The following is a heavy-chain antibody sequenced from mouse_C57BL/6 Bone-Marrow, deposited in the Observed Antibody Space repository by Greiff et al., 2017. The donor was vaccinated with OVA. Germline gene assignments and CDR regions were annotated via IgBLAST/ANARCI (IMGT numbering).Heavy chain of an antibody. V-gene: IGHV1-69*01. CDR2: IDPSDSYT. J-gene: IGHJ1*03. CDR1: GYTFTSYW. Sequence: VKLQESGAELVMPGASVKLSCKASGYTFTSYWMHWVKQRPGQGLEWIGEIDPSDSYTNYNQKFKGKSTLTVDKSSSTAYMQLSSLTSEDSAVNYCAREDLFDWYFDVWGTGTTVTVSS. CDR3: AREDLFDWYFDV.